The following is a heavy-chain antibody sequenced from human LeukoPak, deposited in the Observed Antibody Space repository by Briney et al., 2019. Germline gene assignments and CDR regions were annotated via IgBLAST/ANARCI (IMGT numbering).Heavy chain of an antibody. CDR2: ISSSSSYI. J-gene: IGHJ4*02. CDR3: ARDRYLIGIAAAGTLDY. D-gene: IGHD6-13*01. Sequence: PGGSLRLSCAASGFTFSSYSMNWVRQAPGKGLEWVSSISSSSSYIYHADSVKGRFTISRDNAKNSLYLQMNSLRAEDTAVYYCARDRYLIGIAAAGTLDYWGQGTLVTVSS. V-gene: IGHV3-21*01. CDR1: GFTFSSYS.